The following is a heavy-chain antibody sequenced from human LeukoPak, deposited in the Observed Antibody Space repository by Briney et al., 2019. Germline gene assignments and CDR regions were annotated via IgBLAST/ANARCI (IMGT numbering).Heavy chain of an antibody. CDR3: ARDRGWLRFFIDY. CDR2: INPNSGGT. CDR1: GYTFTGYY. D-gene: IGHD5-12*01. V-gene: IGHV1-2*06. Sequence: ASVKVSCKASGYTFTGYYMHWVRQAPGQGLEWMGRINPNSGGTNYAQKFQGRVTMTGDTSISTAYMELSRLRSDDTAVYYCARDRGWLRFFIDYWGQGTLVTVSS. J-gene: IGHJ4*02.